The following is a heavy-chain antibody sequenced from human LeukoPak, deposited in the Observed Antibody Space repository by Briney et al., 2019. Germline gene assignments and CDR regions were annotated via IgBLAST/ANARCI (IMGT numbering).Heavy chain of an antibody. CDR2: VSRGGGAP. J-gene: IGHJ4*02. D-gene: IGHD6-19*01. CDR3: AKDAEETHSGAIAWYFGS. CDR1: GFTLTNYD. Sequence: PGGSLRLSCEASGFTLTNYDISWVRQAPGKGLEWVSLVSRGGGAPYYADSVKGRFTFSRDISRNTVYLQMNGLRVEETAIYFCAKDAEETHSGAIAWYFGSWGQGTLVTVSS. V-gene: IGHV3-23*01.